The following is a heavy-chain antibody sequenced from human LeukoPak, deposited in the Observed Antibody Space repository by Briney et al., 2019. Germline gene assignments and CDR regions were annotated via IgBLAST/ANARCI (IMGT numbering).Heavy chain of an antibody. CDR3: ARDYYGDYANDY. J-gene: IGHJ4*02. Sequence: PGGSLRLSCTASGFTFSTHSLNWVRQAPGKGLEWVSSISSSSTYIYYADSVKGRFTISRDNAKNSLYLQMNSLRDDDTAVYYCARDYYGDYANDYWGQGTLVTVSS. D-gene: IGHD4-17*01. V-gene: IGHV3-21*01. CDR2: ISSSSTYI. CDR1: GFTFSTHS.